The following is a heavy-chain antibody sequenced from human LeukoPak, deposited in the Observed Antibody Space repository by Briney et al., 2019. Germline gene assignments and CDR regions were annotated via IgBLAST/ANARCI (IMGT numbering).Heavy chain of an antibody. Sequence: SETLSLTCTVSGDSISSYYWSWIRQPPGKGLDWIGYIHYSGSTNYNLSLKGRVTISVDTSKIRFSLTLTHVTAADPGVYYWARGGLAGGFDIWDQGKMVTVSS. CDR3: ARGGLAGGFDI. CDR1: GDSISSYY. J-gene: IGHJ3*02. CDR2: IHYSGST. D-gene: IGHD6-19*01. V-gene: IGHV4-59*12.